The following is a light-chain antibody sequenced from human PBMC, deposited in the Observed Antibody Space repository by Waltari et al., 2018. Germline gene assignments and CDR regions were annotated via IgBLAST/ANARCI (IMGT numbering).Light chain of an antibody. Sequence: DIVMTKSPLSLPVTPGEPASISCRSSQSLLHSNGYNYLDWYLQKPGQSPQLLIYLGSNRASGVPDRFSGSGSGTDFTLKISRVEAEDVGVYYCMQSLQTPLLTFGGGTKVEIK. CDR2: LGS. CDR3: MQSLQTPLLT. J-gene: IGKJ4*01. V-gene: IGKV2-28*01. CDR1: QSLLHSNGYNY.